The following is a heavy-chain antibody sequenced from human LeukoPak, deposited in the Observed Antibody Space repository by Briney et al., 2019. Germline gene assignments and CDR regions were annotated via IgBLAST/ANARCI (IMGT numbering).Heavy chain of an antibody. CDR1: GGSFSGYY. J-gene: IGHJ3*02. CDR2: INHSGST. D-gene: IGHD6-13*01. Sequence: SETLSLTCAVYGGSFSGYYWSWIRQPPGKGLEWIGEINHSGSTNYNPSLKSRVTISVDTSKNQFSLKLSSVTAADTAVYYCARDRSFIAAAGINDAFDIWGQGTMVTVSS. V-gene: IGHV4-34*01. CDR3: ARDRSFIAAAGINDAFDI.